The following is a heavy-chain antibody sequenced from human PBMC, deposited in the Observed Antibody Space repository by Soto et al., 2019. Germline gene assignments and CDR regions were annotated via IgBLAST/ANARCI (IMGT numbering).Heavy chain of an antibody. CDR3: ATKVEYSSPGHYYYYYYMDV. J-gene: IGHJ6*03. V-gene: IGHV1-69*02. D-gene: IGHD6-6*01. Sequence: QVQLVQSGAEVKKPGSSVKVSCKASGGTFSSYTISWVRQAPGQGLEWMGRIIPILGIANYAQKFQGRVTITADKSTSTAYMELSSLRSEETAVYYCATKVEYSSPGHYYYYYYMDVWGKGTTVTVSS. CDR2: IIPILGIA. CDR1: GGTFSSYT.